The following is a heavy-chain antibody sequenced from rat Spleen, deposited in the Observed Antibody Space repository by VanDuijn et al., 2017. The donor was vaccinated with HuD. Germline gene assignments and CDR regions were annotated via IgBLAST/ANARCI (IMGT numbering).Heavy chain of an antibody. J-gene: IGHJ2*01. D-gene: IGHD1-9*01. CDR3: ARRHYGYTDYFDY. Sequence: EVQLVESDGGLVQPGRSLRLSCAASGFTFSDYYMAWVRQAPTKGLEWVATISYDGGRNFYRDSVKGRFTISRDNAKSTLSLQMDSLRSEDTATYYCARRHYGYTDYFDYWGQGVMVTVSS. CDR1: GFTFSDYY. CDR2: ISYDGGRN. V-gene: IGHV5-29*01.